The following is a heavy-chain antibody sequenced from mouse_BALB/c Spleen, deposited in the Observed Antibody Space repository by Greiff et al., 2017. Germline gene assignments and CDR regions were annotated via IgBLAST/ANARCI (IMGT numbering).Heavy chain of an antibody. CDR3: ARSNYGNYDRFAY. D-gene: IGHD2-1*01. Sequence: EVQLQQSGPGLVKPSQSLSLTCTVTGYSITSDYAWNWIRQFPGNKLEWMGYISYSGSTSYNPSLKSRISITRDTSKNQFFLQLNSVTTEDTATYYCARSNYGNYDRFAYWGQGTLVTVSA. V-gene: IGHV3-2*02. CDR1: GYSITSDYA. CDR2: ISYSGST. J-gene: IGHJ3*01.